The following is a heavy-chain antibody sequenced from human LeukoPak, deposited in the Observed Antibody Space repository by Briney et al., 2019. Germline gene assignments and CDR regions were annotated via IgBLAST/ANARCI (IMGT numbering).Heavy chain of an antibody. CDR2: INHSGST. Sequence: SETPSLTCAVSGDSISSDIWWNWVRQPPGKGLEWIGEINHSGSTNYNPSLKSRVTISVDTSKNQFPLKLSFVTAADTAVYYCARGGSYITIFGVVIGGGVDYWGQGTLVTVSS. J-gene: IGHJ4*02. D-gene: IGHD3-3*01. V-gene: IGHV4-4*02. CDR1: GDSISSDIW. CDR3: ARGGSYITIFGVVIGGGVDY.